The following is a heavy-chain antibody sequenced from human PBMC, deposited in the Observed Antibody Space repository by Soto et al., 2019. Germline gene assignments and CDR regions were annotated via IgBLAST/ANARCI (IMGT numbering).Heavy chain of an antibody. V-gene: IGHV1-46*01. J-gene: IGHJ6*02. Sequence: ASVKVSCKASGYTFTSYYMHWVRQARGQGLEWMGIINPSGGSTSYAQKFQGRVTMTRDTSTSTVYMELSSLRSEGTAVYYCARVYITIFGVVTGDPYGMDVWGQGTTVTVSS. D-gene: IGHD3-3*01. CDR2: INPSGGST. CDR1: GYTFTSYY. CDR3: ARVYITIFGVVTGDPYGMDV.